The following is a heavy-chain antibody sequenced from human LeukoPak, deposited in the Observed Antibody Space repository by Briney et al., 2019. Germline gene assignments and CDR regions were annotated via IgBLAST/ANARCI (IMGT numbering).Heavy chain of an antibody. D-gene: IGHD3-22*01. CDR1: GFTFSDYY. CDR3: ARDRLAYDSSPY. J-gene: IGHJ4*02. Sequence: GSLRLSCAASGFTFSDYYMSWIRQAPGKGLEWVSYISSSGSTIYYADSVKGRFTISRDNAKNSLYLQMNSLRAEDTAVYYCARDRLAYDSSPYWGQGTLVTVSS. V-gene: IGHV3-11*01. CDR2: ISSSGSTI.